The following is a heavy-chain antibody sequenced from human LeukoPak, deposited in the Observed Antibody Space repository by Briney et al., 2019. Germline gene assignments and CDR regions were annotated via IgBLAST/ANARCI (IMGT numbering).Heavy chain of an antibody. V-gene: IGHV4-61*02. D-gene: IGHD5-24*01. J-gene: IGHJ4*02. Sequence: SETLSLTCTVSGGSISSGSYYWSWIRQPAGKGLEWIGRIYTSGSTNYNPSLKSRVTISVDTSKNQFSLKLSSVTAADTAVYYCARDLLYGRWPGFFDYWGQGTLVTVSS. CDR1: GGSISSGSYY. CDR3: ARDLLYGRWPGFFDY. CDR2: IYTSGST.